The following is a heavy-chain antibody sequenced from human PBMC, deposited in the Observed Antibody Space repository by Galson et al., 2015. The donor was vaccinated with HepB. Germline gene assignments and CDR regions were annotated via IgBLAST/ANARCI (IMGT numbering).Heavy chain of an antibody. CDR1: GYSFGSYW. D-gene: IGHD3-22*01. CDR3: ARHKRSSAIYDTSGYYYGLDY. Sequence: SGAEVKKPGESLRISCKGSGYSFGSYWISWVRQMLGKGLEWMGRIDPSDSESNYSPSFQGRVTISADKSLNTAYLQWSSLKASDTAMYYCARHKRSSAIYDTSGYYYGLDYWGQGTLVTVSS. CDR2: IDPSDSES. V-gene: IGHV5-10-1*01. J-gene: IGHJ4*02.